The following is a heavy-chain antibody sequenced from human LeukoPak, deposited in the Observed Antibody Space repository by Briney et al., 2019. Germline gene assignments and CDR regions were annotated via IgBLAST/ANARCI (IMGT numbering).Heavy chain of an antibody. CDR1: GYTFTSYY. CDR2: INPSGGST. J-gene: IGHJ6*02. CDR3: ARDPSPSRFLEWLGSYYYYGMDV. Sequence: ASVKVSCKASGYTFTSYYMHWVRQAPGQGLEWMGIINPSGGSTSYAQKFQGRVTMTRNTSISTAYMELSSLRSEDTAVYYCARDPSPSRFLEWLGSYYYYGMDVWGQGTTVTVSS. V-gene: IGHV1-46*01. D-gene: IGHD3-3*01.